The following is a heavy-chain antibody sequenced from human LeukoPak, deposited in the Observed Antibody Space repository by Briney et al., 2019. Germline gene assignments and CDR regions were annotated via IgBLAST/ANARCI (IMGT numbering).Heavy chain of an antibody. V-gene: IGHV3-7*04. J-gene: IGHJ4*02. D-gene: IGHD3-22*01. CDR1: GFTFSSYW. CDR3: ARSFTMTPEDF. Sequence: GGSLRLSCAASGFTFSSYWLSWVRQAPGKGLEWVANINQDGSATYYVDSVKGRFTISRDNAKNSLYLQMSSRRAEDTAVYYCARSFTMTPEDFWGQGTLVTVSS. CDR2: INQDGSAT.